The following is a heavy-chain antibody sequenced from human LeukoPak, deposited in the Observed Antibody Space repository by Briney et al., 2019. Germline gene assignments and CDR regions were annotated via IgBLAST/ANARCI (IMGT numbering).Heavy chain of an antibody. CDR3: AAEAAYYYDSRDAFDV. CDR2: IVVGSGNT. CDR1: GFTXTSSA. V-gene: IGHV1-58*01. D-gene: IGHD3-22*01. Sequence: GTSVKVSCKASGFTXTSSAVQWVRQARGQRLEWIGWIVVGSGNTNYAQKFQERVTITRDMSTSLVYMELSSLRSEDTAVYYCAAEAAYYYDSRDAFDVWGQGTMVTVSS. J-gene: IGHJ3*01.